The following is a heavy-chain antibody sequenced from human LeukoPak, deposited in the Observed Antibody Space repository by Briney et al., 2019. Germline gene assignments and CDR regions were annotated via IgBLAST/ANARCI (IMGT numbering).Heavy chain of an antibody. Sequence: ASVKVSCKASGYTFTSYDLNWVRQATGQGLEWMGIINPSSGSTSYAQKFQGRVTMTRDKSTTTVYMELSSLRSEDTAVYYCARDVGDSGYDWGYWGQGTLVTASS. D-gene: IGHD5-12*01. CDR2: INPSSGST. V-gene: IGHV1-46*01. CDR1: GYTFTSYD. J-gene: IGHJ4*02. CDR3: ARDVGDSGYDWGY.